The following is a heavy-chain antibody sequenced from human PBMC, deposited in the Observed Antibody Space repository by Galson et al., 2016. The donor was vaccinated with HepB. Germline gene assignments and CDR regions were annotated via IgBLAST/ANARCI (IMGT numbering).Heavy chain of an antibody. CDR1: GFTFNSYN. CDR3: ARGTLWGNSREALAY. V-gene: IGHV4-34*01. J-gene: IGHJ4*02. Sequence: LRLSCAASGFTFNSYNMNWVRQAPGKGLEWIGEINHSGSTNYNPSLKSRVTISLDTSKKQFSLKLSSVTAADTAVYYCARGTLWGNSREALAYWGQGALVTVSS. D-gene: IGHD3-16*02. CDR2: INHSGST.